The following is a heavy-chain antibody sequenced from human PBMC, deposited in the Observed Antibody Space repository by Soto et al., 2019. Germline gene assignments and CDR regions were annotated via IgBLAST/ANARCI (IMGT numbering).Heavy chain of an antibody. J-gene: IGHJ4*02. CDR1: GGSISSYY. CDR2: IYYSGST. Sequence: QVQLQESGPGLVKPSETLSLTCTVSGGSISSYYWSWIRQPPGKGLEWIGYIYYSGSTNYNPSLKSRVTISVDTSKNQFSLKLSSVTAADTAVYYCAREGYSSGWYYFDYWGQGTLVTVSS. CDR3: AREGYSSGWYYFDY. D-gene: IGHD6-19*01. V-gene: IGHV4-59*01.